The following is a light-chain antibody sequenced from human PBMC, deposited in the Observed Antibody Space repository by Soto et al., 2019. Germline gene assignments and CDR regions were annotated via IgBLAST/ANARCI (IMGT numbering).Light chain of an antibody. CDR1: QRVRSSH. J-gene: IGKJ4*01. CDR2: VAS. CDR3: QQYSSTPLT. V-gene: IGKV3-20*01. Sequence: EIVLTQSPGTLSLSPGERATLSCRTSQRVRSSHLAWYQQKPGQAPRLLIYVASSRATGNPDRFSGSGSGTDFTLTISRLEPEDFAVYHCQQYSSTPLTFGGGTKVEIK.